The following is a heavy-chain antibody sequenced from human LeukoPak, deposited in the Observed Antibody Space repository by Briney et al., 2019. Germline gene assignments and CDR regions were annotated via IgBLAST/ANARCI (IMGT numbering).Heavy chain of an antibody. Sequence: PSETLSLTCTVSGYSISSNYHWGWIRQPPGKGLEWIATIYHSGSTYYNPSLKSRVTISVDTSKNQFSLKLNSVTAADTAVYYCAKSNGYGLIDIWGQGTMVTVSS. CDR2: IYHSGST. CDR1: GYSISSNYH. V-gene: IGHV4-38-2*02. J-gene: IGHJ3*02. CDR3: AKSNGYGLIDI. D-gene: IGHD3-22*01.